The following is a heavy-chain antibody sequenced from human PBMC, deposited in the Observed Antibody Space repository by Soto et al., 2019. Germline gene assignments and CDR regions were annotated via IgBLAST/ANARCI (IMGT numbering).Heavy chain of an antibody. CDR1: SGSITSSNW. CDR3: ARNRYGGYDFDY. V-gene: IGHV4-4*02. D-gene: IGHD5-12*01. Sequence: QVQLQESGPGLVKPSGTLSLTCAVSSGSITSSNWWSWVRQPPGKGLEWIGEVSHSGSTNYSPSLKSRVTISVDKSSNQFSLRLSSVTAADTAVYYCARNRYGGYDFDYWGQGTLVTVSS. CDR2: VSHSGST. J-gene: IGHJ4*02.